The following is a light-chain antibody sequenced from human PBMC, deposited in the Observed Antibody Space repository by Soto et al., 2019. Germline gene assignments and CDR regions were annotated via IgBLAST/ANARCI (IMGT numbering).Light chain of an antibody. J-gene: IGKJ2*01. V-gene: IGKV3-11*01. CDR3: QQYGPSPPYT. CDR1: QNIRSH. Sequence: EIVLTQSPATLSLSPGESATLSCKASQNIRSHLAWYRQKPGQPPRLLISDASYRATGIPARFSGSGFGTDFTLTISSLEPEDSGLYYCQQYGPSPPYTFGQGTKVEIK. CDR2: DAS.